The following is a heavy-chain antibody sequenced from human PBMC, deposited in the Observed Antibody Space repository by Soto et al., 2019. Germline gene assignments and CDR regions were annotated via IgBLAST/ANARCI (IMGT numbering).Heavy chain of an antibody. J-gene: IGHJ6*02. D-gene: IGHD6-13*01. CDR2: IIPIFGTA. CDR3: ARGGFDSSSWTRYYYYGMDV. V-gene: IGHV1-69*13. Sequence: SVKVSCKASGYTFTGYYMHWVRQAPGQGLEWMGGIIPIFGTANYAQKFQGRVTITADESTSTAYMELSSLRSEDTAVYYCARGGFDSSSWTRYYYYGMDVWGQGTTVTVSS. CDR1: GYTFTGYY.